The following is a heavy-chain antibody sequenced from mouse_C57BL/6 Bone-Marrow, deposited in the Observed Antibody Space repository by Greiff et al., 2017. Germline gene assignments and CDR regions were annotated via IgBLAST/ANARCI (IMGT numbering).Heavy chain of an antibody. D-gene: IGHD2-3*01. CDR1: GYTFTNYW. CDR3: ARSYDGYYGFFAY. Sequence: QVQLQQSGAELVRPGTSVKMSCKASGYTFTNYWIGWAKQRPGHGLAWIGDIYPGGGYTNYNEKFKGKATLTADKSSSTAYMQFSSLTSEDSAIYYCARSYDGYYGFFAYWGQGTLVTVSA. V-gene: IGHV1-63*01. J-gene: IGHJ3*01. CDR2: IYPGGGYT.